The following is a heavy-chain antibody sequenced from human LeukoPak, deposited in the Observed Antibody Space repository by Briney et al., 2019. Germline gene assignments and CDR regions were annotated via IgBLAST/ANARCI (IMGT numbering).Heavy chain of an antibody. CDR3: ARGSGSYYDDNWFDP. CDR1: GFTFSSYD. Sequence: PGGSLRLSCAASGFTFSSYDMHWVRQATGKGLEWVSAIGTAGDTYYPGSVKGRFTISRENAKNSSYLQMNSLRAGDTAVYYCARGSGSYYDDNWFDPWGQGTLVTVSS. D-gene: IGHD3-10*01. V-gene: IGHV3-13*01. J-gene: IGHJ5*02. CDR2: IGTAGDT.